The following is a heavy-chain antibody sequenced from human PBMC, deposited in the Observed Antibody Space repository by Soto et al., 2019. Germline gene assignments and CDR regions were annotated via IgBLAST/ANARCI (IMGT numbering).Heavy chain of an antibody. Sequence: PGGSLRLSCAASGFTFCDYYMSWVRQAPGKGLEWVSYISSSGSTIYYADSVKGRFTISRDNAKNSLYLQMNSLRAEDTAVYYCARVRESSSWYGNYYYYMDVWGKGTTVTVSS. V-gene: IGHV3-11*01. CDR2: ISSSGSTI. CDR1: GFTFCDYY. D-gene: IGHD6-13*01. CDR3: ARVRESSSWYGNYYYYMDV. J-gene: IGHJ6*03.